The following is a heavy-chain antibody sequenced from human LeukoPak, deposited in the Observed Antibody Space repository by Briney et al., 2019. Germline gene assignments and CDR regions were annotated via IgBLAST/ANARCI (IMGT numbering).Heavy chain of an antibody. J-gene: IGHJ6*03. V-gene: IGHV4-59*01. Sequence: PSETLSLTCTVSGGSISSYYWSWIRQPPGKGLGWIGYIYYSGSTNYIPSLKSRVTISVDTSKNQFSLKLSSVTAADTAVYYCARAGYGYGDYYYYYYMDVWGKGTTVTVSS. D-gene: IGHD4-17*01. CDR3: ARAGYGYGDYYYYYYMDV. CDR2: IYYSGST. CDR1: GGSISSYY.